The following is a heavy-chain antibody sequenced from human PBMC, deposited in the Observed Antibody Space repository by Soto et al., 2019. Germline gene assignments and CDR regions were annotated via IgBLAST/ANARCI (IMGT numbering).Heavy chain of an antibody. CDR2: INPNSGGT. D-gene: IGHD3-22*01. J-gene: IGHJ4*02. Sequence: WASVKVSCKASGYTFTGYYMHWVRQAPGQGLEWMGWINPNSGGTNYAQKFQGRVTMTRDTSISTAYMELSRLRSDDTAVYYCARDQNEYYYDSSGSSGYWGQGTLVTVSS. CDR1: GYTFTGYY. CDR3: ARDQNEYYYDSSGSSGY. V-gene: IGHV1-2*02.